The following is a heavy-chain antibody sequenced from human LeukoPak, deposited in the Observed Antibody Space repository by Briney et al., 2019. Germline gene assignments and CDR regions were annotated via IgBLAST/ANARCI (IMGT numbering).Heavy chain of an antibody. V-gene: IGHV4-59*01. CDR1: GGSISSYF. Sequence: PSKTLSLTCTVSGGSISSYFWTWIRQPPGKGLEWIGNIYYGGSTRYNPSLKSRVSISVDTSKNQFSLKLSSVTAADTAVYYCARFCSGGSCPDVWGQGTTVSVSS. CDR2: IYYGGST. J-gene: IGHJ6*02. D-gene: IGHD2-15*01. CDR3: ARFCSGGSCPDV.